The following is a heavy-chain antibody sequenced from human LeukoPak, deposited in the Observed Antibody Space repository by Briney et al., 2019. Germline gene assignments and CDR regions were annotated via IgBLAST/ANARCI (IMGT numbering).Heavy chain of an antibody. Sequence: GASVKVSCKASGYTFTSYGISWVRQAPGQGLEWMGWISAYNGNTNYAQKLQGRVTMTTDTSTSTAYMELRSLRSDDTAVYYCARGAYCSSISCYTGDDYWGQGTLVTVSS. CDR1: GYTFTSYG. J-gene: IGHJ4*02. V-gene: IGHV1-18*01. CDR2: ISAYNGNT. D-gene: IGHD2-2*02. CDR3: ARGAYCSSISCYTGDDY.